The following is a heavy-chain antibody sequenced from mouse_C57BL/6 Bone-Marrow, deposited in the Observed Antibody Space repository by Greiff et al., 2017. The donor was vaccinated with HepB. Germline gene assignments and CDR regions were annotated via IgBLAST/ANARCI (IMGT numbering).Heavy chain of an antibody. CDR2: ILPSIGRT. V-gene: IGHV15-2*01. CDR3: ARYGLWYFDV. CDR1: DSEVFPIAY. Sequence: QVQLKQSGSELRSPGSSVKLSCKDFDSEVFPIAYMCWVRQQPGHGFEWIGGILPSIGRTIYGEKFEDKATVDADTMSNTAYLELNRLTSEDSAIYYCARYGLWYFDVWGTGTTVTVSS. D-gene: IGHD1-1*02. J-gene: IGHJ1*03.